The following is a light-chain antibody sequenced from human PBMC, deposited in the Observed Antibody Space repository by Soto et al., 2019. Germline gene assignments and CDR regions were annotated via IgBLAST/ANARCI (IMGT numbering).Light chain of an antibody. Sequence: QSALTQPASVCGSPGQSITISCTGTSSDVGGYNYVSWYRQHPGKAPKLIIYDVSKRPSGVSIRFSGSKSGNTASLTISGLQAEDEADYYCSSYTSSSTPFLFGTGTKVTVL. CDR2: DVS. CDR3: SSYTSSSTPFL. CDR1: SSDVGGYNY. V-gene: IGLV2-14*01. J-gene: IGLJ1*01.